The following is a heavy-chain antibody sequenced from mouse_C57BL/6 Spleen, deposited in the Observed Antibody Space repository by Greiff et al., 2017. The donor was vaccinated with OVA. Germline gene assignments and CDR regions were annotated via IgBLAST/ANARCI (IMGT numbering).Heavy chain of an antibody. CDR3: ARQGDGYDYAMDY. CDR2: ISNGGGST. V-gene: IGHV5-12*01. CDR1: GFTFSDYY. Sequence: EVQLVESGGGLVQPGGSLKLSCAASGFTFSDYYMYWVRQTPEKRLEWVAYISNGGGSTYYPDTVKGRFTISRDNAKNTLYLQMSRLKSEDTAMYYCARQGDGYDYAMDYWGQGTSVTVSS. D-gene: IGHD2-2*01. J-gene: IGHJ4*01.